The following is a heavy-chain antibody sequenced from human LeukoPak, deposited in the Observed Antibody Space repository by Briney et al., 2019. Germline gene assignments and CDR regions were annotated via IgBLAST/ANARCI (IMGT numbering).Heavy chain of an antibody. Sequence: PGGSLRLSCAASGFTFSDYYMSWIRQAPGKGLEWVSYISSSGSTIYYADSVKGRFTISRDNAKNSLYLQMNSLRAEDTAVYYYARDRHLSGYYYDSSGSVFDYWGQGTLVTVSS. J-gene: IGHJ4*02. CDR3: ARDRHLSGYYYDSSGSVFDY. CDR1: GFTFSDYY. CDR2: ISSSGSTI. V-gene: IGHV3-11*01. D-gene: IGHD3-22*01.